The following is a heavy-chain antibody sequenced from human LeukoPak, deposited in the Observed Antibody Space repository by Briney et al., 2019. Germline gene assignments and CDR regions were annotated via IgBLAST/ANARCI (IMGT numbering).Heavy chain of an antibody. D-gene: IGHD4-23*01. CDR3: ARVNYDYYYYMDV. J-gene: IGHJ6*03. CDR1: GGSISSGDYY. Sequence: TSQTLSLTCTVSGGSISSGDYYWRWIRQPPGKGLEWIGYIYYSESTYYNPSLKSRVTISVDTSKNLFSLKLSSVTAADTAVYYCARVNYDYYYYMDVWGKGTTVTVSS. CDR2: IYYSEST. V-gene: IGHV4-30-4*08.